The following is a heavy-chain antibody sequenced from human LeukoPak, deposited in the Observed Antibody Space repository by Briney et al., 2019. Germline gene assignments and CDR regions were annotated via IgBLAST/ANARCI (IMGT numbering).Heavy chain of an antibody. CDR1: GGSVSSGSYY. CDR2: IYYSGST. CDR3: ASPRSYYDSSGYYIS. J-gene: IGHJ5*02. V-gene: IGHV4-61*01. Sequence: SSETLSLTCTVSGGSVSSGSYYWSWIRQPPGKGLEWIGYIYYSGSTNYNPSLKSRVTISVDTSKNQFSLKLSSVTAADTAVYYCASPRSYYDSSGYYISWGQGTLVTVSS. D-gene: IGHD3-22*01.